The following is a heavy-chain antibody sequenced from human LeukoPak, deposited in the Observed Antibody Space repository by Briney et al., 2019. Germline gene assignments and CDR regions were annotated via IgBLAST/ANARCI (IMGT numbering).Heavy chain of an antibody. CDR3: ARGDFGETNTAFDV. J-gene: IGHJ3*01. Sequence: GASVKVSCKTSGYTFTDYDVHWVRQAPGQGLEWMGWINPNNASTNYAQRLQGRVTFTRDTSLSIAYMELSSLTSEDAAVYFCARGDFGETNTAFDVWGQGTLVAVSS. V-gene: IGHV1-8*03. CDR1: GYTFTDYD. D-gene: IGHD4-17*01. CDR2: INPNNAST.